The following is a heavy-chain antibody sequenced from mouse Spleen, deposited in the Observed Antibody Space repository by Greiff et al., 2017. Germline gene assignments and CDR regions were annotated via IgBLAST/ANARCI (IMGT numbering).Heavy chain of an antibody. D-gene: IGHD3-1*01. J-gene: IGHJ3*01. CDR1: GYTFTDYY. V-gene: IGHV1-76*01. CDR2: IYPGSGNT. Sequence: VKLVESGAELVRPGASVKLSCKASGYTFTDYYINWVKQRPGQGLEWIARIYPGSGNTYYNEKFKGKATLTAEKSSSTAYMQLSSLTSEDSAVYFCAGSSGYVDSWFAYWGQGTLVTVSA. CDR3: AGSSGYVDSWFAY.